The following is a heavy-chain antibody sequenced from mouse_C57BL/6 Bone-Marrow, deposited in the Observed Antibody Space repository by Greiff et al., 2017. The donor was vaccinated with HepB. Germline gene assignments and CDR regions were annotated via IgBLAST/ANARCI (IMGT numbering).Heavy chain of an antibody. J-gene: IGHJ3*01. CDR1: GFTFSDYG. Sequence: VQLKESGGGLVKPGGSLKLSCAASGFTFSDYGMHWVRQAPEKGLEWVAYISSGSRTIYYADTVKGRFTISRDNAKNTLFLQMTSLRSEDTAMYYCARAPWFSYWGQGTLVTVSA. CDR2: ISSGSRTI. CDR3: ARAPWFSY. V-gene: IGHV5-17*01.